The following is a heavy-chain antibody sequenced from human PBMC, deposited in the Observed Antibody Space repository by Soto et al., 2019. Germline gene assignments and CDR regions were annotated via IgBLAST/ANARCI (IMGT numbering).Heavy chain of an antibody. J-gene: IGHJ4*02. D-gene: IGHD3-9*01. CDR1: GGSISSSSYY. CDR3: ARHRAWTGYYFRGYFDY. CDR2: IYYSGST. V-gene: IGHV4-39*01. Sequence: QLQLQESGPGLVKPSETLSLTCTVSGGSISSSSYYWGWIRQPPGKGLEWIGSIYYSGSTYYNPSLKSRVTISVDTSKNQFSLKLSSVTAADTAVYYCARHRAWTGYYFRGYFDYWGQGTLVTVSS.